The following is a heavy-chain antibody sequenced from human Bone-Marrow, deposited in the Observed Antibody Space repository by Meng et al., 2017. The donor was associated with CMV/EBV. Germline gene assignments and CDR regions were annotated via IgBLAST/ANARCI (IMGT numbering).Heavy chain of an antibody. Sequence: SETLSLTCTVSGGSISSSSYYWGWIRQPPGKGLEWIGSIYYSGSTYYNPSLKSRVTISVDTSKNQFSLKLSSVTAADTAVYYCARISLEQRLVLGSWLDPWRQGTLVTLSS. CDR2: IYYSGST. V-gene: IGHV4-39*07. CDR1: GGSISSSSYY. CDR3: ARISLEQRLVLGSWLDP. J-gene: IGHJ5*02. D-gene: IGHD6-13*01.